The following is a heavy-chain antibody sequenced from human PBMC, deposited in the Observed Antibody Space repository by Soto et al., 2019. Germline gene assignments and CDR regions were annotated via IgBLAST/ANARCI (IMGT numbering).Heavy chain of an antibody. J-gene: IGHJ4*02. D-gene: IGHD6-13*01. V-gene: IGHV3-23*01. Sequence: PGGSLRLSCAASGFTFSSYAMNWVRQAPGKGLEWVSGISGSGGSTYFADAVKGRFTISRDNSKNTLNLQMNSLRAEDTAVYYCAKTQEKQVIGGFDYWGQGTLVTVSS. CDR2: ISGSGGST. CDR3: AKTQEKQVIGGFDY. CDR1: GFTFSSYA.